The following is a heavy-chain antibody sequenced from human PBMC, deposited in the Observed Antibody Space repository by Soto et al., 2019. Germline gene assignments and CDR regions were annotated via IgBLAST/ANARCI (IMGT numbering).Heavy chain of an antibody. J-gene: IGHJ6*03. CDR3: ARRSVVAVPAAGDYYYYYYMDV. Sequence: QVQLQESGPGLVKPSETLSLTCTVSGGSISSYYWSWIRQPPGKGLEWIGYIYYSGSTNYNPSLKSRVTISVDTSKNQFSLKLSSVTAADTAVYYCARRSVVAVPAAGDYYYYYYMDVWGKGTTVTVSS. V-gene: IGHV4-59*08. CDR2: IYYSGST. D-gene: IGHD2-2*01. CDR1: GGSISSYY.